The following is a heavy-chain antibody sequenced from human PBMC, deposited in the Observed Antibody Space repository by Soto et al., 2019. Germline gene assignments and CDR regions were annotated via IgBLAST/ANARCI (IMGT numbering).Heavy chain of an antibody. CDR1: GGSISSYY. CDR3: ARDHPLKKGSGSLQGLGSYYYYMDV. CDR2: IYYSGST. V-gene: IGHV4-59*01. J-gene: IGHJ6*03. D-gene: IGHD3-10*01. Sequence: SETLSLTCTVSGGSISSYYWSWIRQPPGKGLEWIGYIYYSGSTNYNPSLKSRVTISVDTSKNQFSLKLSSVTAADTAVYYCARDHPLKKGSGSLQGLGSYYYYMDVWGKGTTVTVSS.